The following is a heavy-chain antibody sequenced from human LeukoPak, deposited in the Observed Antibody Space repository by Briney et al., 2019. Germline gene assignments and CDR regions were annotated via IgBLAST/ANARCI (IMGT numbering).Heavy chain of an antibody. Sequence: SETLSLTCTVSSGSVTRNSFYWGWIRRPPGKGLEWIGSIHYTGSTYYNPSLKSRVKLSVDTSKNQFSLKLSSVTAADTAVYYCARHLIKYGDYNWFDPWGQGTLVTVSS. D-gene: IGHD4-17*01. J-gene: IGHJ5*02. CDR2: IHYTGST. V-gene: IGHV4-39*01. CDR3: ARHLIKYGDYNWFDP. CDR1: SGSVTRNSFY.